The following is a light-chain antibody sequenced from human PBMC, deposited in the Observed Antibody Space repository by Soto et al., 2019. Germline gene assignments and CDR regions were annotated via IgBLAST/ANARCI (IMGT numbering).Light chain of an antibody. V-gene: IGLV2-14*01. Sequence: QSALTQPASVSGSPGQSITISCTGTSSDVGGSNHVSWYQQHPGKAPKLMIYGVSNRPSGISNRVSGSKSGNTASLTISGLQSEDDADYYCSSYTSTTLVFGGGTKLTVL. J-gene: IGLJ2*01. CDR2: GVS. CDR1: SSDVGGSNH. CDR3: SSYTSTTLV.